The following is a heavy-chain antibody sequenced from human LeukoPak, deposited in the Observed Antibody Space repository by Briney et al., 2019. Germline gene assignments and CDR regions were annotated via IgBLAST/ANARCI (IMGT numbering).Heavy chain of an antibody. D-gene: IGHD3-16*01. CDR3: GRSAGFVHFDH. CDR2: INYYGKT. CDR1: GNSISSSSYY. Sequence: SETLSLTCTVSGNSISSSSYYWVWIRQPPGRGLEWIGSINYYGKTYYNPSVKSRVTISVDTSKNQFSLMVRSVTAAYTAVYYCGRSAGFVHFDHWGQGTLVTVTS. V-gene: IGHV4-39*07. J-gene: IGHJ4*02.